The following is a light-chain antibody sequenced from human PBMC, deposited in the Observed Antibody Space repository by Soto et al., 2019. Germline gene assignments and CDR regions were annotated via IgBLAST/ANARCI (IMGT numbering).Light chain of an antibody. CDR3: SSYASTSPWV. J-gene: IGLJ3*02. Sequence: QAASVSGSPGQSITISCTGTSSDVGGYDYVSWYQQHPGKAPKLIIFEVSNRPSGVSNRFSGSKSGNTASLTISGLQAEDESDYYCSSYASTSPWVFGGGTKVTVL. CDR1: SSDVGGYDY. CDR2: EVS. V-gene: IGLV2-14*01.